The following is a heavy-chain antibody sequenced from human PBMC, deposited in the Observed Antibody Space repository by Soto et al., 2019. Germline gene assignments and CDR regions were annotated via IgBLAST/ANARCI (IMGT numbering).Heavy chain of an antibody. CDR3: AKSPGNNGYYSFAY. CDR2: ISGSGSTI. CDR1: GFMLNNYA. J-gene: IGHJ4*02. D-gene: IGHD3-3*01. Sequence: EVQLLESGGGLLQPGGSLRLSCAASGFMLNNYAMNWVRQAPGKGLEWVSSISGSGSTINYADSVRGRFTISRDTSKSTLYLQMDTLIAEDTAVYYCAKSPGNNGYYSFAYWGQGTLVTVSS. V-gene: IGHV3-23*01.